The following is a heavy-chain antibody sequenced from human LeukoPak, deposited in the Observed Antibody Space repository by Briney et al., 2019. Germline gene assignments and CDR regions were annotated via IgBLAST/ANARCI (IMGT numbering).Heavy chain of an antibody. Sequence: PGGSLRLSCAASGFTFSSYWMHWVRQAPGKGLVWVSRVNSDGSSTTYADSVKGRFTISRDNAKNTLYLQMNSLRAKDTAVYYCARGSTQYSSGWYGLDYWGQGTLVTVSS. CDR1: GFTFSSYW. D-gene: IGHD6-19*01. CDR3: ARGSTQYSSGWYGLDY. V-gene: IGHV3-74*01. CDR2: VNSDGSST. J-gene: IGHJ4*02.